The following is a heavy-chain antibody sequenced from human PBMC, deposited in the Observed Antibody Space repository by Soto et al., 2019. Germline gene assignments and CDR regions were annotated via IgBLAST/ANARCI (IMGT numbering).Heavy chain of an antibody. J-gene: IGHJ6*02. CDR1: GFTFSSYG. CDR2: IWYDGSNK. CDR3: AREYYYCSGGSCYDYYYGMDV. D-gene: IGHD2-15*01. V-gene: IGHV3-33*01. Sequence: GGSLRLSCAATGFTFSSYGMPWVRQAPGKGLEWVAVIWYDGSNKYYADSVKGRFTISRDNSKSTLYLQMNSLRAEDTAVYYCAREYYYCSGGSCYDYYYGMDVWG.